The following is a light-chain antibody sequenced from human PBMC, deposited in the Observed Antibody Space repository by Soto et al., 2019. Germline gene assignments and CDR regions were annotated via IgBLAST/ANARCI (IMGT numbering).Light chain of an antibody. V-gene: IGKV3-15*01. CDR2: DAS. J-gene: IGKJ5*01. CDR1: ETVRSN. CDR3: QQRSNLAIN. Sequence: IIVTLAPSTLSSNTINLANLSFRASETVRSNLAWYQQKPGQAPRLLIYDASTRATGIPPRFSGGGSGTEFTVTISSLQSEDFAIYYCQQRSNLAINFCEVTRLEIK.